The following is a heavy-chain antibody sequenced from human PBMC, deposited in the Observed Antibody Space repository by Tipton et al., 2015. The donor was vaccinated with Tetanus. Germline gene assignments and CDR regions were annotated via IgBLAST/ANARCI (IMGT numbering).Heavy chain of an antibody. CDR2: MNQDGSER. CDR1: VFSFRSYG. J-gene: IGHJ4*02. CDR3: ARDVFPYNSSD. D-gene: IGHD6-6*01. Sequence: SLRLSCAASVFSFRSYGMHWVRQALGKWLEWVANMNQDGSERYYVDSVKGRFTFSRDNAKRSLYLQMNSLRAEDTAIYYCARDVFPYNSSDWGQGSLVTFSS. V-gene: IGHV3-7*01.